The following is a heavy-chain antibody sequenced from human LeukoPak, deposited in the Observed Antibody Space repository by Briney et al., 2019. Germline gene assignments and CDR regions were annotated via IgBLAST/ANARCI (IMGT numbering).Heavy chain of an antibody. CDR2: IYYSGTT. D-gene: IGHD3-10*01. CDR1: GGSISSYY. V-gene: IGHV4-59*01. J-gene: IGHJ4*02. Sequence: SETLSLTCTVSGGSISSYYWSWIRQPPGKGLEWIGYIYYSGTTNYNPSLKSRVTISVDTSKNQFSLRRNSVTAADTAVYYCARDRGGSAAEFDYWGQGTLVTVSS. CDR3: ARDRGGSAAEFDY.